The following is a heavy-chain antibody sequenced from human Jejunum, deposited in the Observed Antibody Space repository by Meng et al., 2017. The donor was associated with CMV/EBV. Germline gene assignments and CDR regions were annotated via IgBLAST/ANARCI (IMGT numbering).Heavy chain of an antibody. CDR1: GYTFTDYY. D-gene: IGHD1-26*01. CDR2: ISGYNGNT. Sequence: QVQLVQSGTEVKKPGSSVKVYCKASGYTFTDYYMHWARQAPGQGLAWMGWISGYNGNTNYAQKLQGRVTMTTDTSASTAYMELRSLRSDDTAVYYCAREADGATFDYWGQGTLVTVSS. J-gene: IGHJ4*02. CDR3: AREADGATFDY. V-gene: IGHV1-18*04.